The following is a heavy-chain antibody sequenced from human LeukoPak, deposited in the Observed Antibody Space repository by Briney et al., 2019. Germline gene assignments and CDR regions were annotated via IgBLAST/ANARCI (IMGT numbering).Heavy chain of an antibody. Sequence: GGSLRLSCAASGFTFSTYSMNWVRQAPGKGLEWISYISATGSLIYYADSVRGRFTISRDNAKNSLYLQMNSLRAGDTAVYYCARDDHSDNSAYRHWGQGTLVTVSS. D-gene: IGHD3-22*01. J-gene: IGHJ4*02. CDR1: GFTFSTYS. V-gene: IGHV3-21*05. CDR2: ISATGSLI. CDR3: ARDDHSDNSAYRH.